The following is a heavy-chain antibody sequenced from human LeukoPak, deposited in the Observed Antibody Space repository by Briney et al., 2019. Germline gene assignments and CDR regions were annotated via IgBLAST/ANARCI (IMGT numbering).Heavy chain of an antibody. J-gene: IGHJ4*02. Sequence: SETLSLTCTVSGGSVSSEGYYWSWIRQPPGKGLEWIGYIYNSGSTNYNPSLKSRVTISVDTSKNQFSLKLSSVTAADTAVYYCARRGGYKYGYNYWGQGILATVSS. CDR1: GGSVSSEGYY. V-gene: IGHV4-61*08. CDR2: IYNSGST. D-gene: IGHD5-18*01. CDR3: ARRGGYKYGYNY.